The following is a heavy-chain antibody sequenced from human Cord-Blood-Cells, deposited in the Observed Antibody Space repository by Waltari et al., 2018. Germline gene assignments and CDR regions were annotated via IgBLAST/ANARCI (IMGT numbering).Heavy chain of an antibody. V-gene: IGHV3-33*01. CDR2: IWYDGSNK. CDR1: GFTFMSNG. J-gene: IGHJ4*02. D-gene: IGHD3-16*01. Sequence: QVQLVESGGGVVQPGGSLRRSCAAPGFTFMSNGMHWVRQAPGKGLEWVAVIWYDGSNKYYADSVKGRFTISRDNSKNTLYLQMNSLRAEDTAVYYCARATSMGYYFDYWGQGTLVTVSS. CDR3: ARATSMGYYFDY.